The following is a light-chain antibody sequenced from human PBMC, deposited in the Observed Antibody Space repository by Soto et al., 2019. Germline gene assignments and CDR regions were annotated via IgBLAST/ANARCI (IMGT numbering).Light chain of an antibody. V-gene: IGLV1-40*01. Sequence: QSVLTQPASVSGAPGQGVTLSCTGSSSNIGAGYDVHWYQQLPGTPPQLLVYGNSNRLSGVPDRFSGSKSGTSAYLAITGLQAEDEADYYCQSYDSSLSGWVFRGGTKLAVL. J-gene: IGLJ3*02. CDR3: QSYDSSLSGWV. CDR1: SSNIGAGYD. CDR2: GNS.